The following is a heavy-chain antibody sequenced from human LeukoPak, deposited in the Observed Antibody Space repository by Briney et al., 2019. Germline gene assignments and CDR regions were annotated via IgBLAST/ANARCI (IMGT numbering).Heavy chain of an antibody. CDR1: GFTFSDYY. V-gene: IGHV3-11*04. CDR3: ASPQKIYPSGWNYYMDV. Sequence: GGSLRLSCAASGFTFSDYYMSWIRQAPGKGLEWVSYISSSGSTIYYADSVKGRFTISRDNAKNSLYLQMNSLRAEDTAVYYCASPQKIYPSGWNYYMDVWGKGTTVTVSS. D-gene: IGHD3-3*01. CDR2: ISSSGSTI. J-gene: IGHJ6*03.